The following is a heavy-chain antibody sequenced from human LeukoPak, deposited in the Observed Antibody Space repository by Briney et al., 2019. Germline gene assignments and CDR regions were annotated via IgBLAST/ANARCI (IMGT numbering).Heavy chain of an antibody. CDR3: ARYVVPAAIGFRDY. D-gene: IGHD2-2*01. Sequence: GASVKVSCKASGYTFTGYYMHWVRQAPGQGLEWMGWINPNSGGTNYAQKFQGRVTMTRDTSISTAYMELSRLRSDDTAVYYCARYVVPAAIGFRDYWGQGTLVTVSS. V-gene: IGHV1-2*02. CDR2: INPNSGGT. J-gene: IGHJ4*02. CDR1: GYTFTGYY.